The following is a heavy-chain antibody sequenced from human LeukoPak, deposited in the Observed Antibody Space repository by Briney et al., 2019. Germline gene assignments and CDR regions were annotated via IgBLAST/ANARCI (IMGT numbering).Heavy chain of an antibody. J-gene: IGHJ4*02. V-gene: IGHV3-23*01. CDR3: AKPCQRGDYGDAIFDY. Sequence: GGSLRLPCAASGFTFSSYAMSWVRQAPGKGLEWVSAISGSGGSTYYADSVKGRFTISRDNSKNTLYLQMNSLRAEDTAVYYCAKPCQRGDYGDAIFDYWGQGTLVTVSS. D-gene: IGHD4-17*01. CDR1: GFTFSSYA. CDR2: ISGSGGST.